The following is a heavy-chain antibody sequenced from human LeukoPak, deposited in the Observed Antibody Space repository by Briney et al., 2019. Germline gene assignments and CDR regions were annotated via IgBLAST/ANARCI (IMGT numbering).Heavy chain of an antibody. V-gene: IGHV4-4*07. CDR3: ARDSSSWYPPYYYYYMDV. CDR1: GGSISSYY. CDR2: IYTSGST. D-gene: IGHD6-13*01. Sequence: SETLSLTCTVSGGSISSYYWSWIRQPAGKGLEWIGRIYTSGSTNYNPSLKSRVTMSVDTSKNQFSLKLSSVTAADTAVYYCARDSSSWYPPYYYYYMDVWGKGTTVTVSS. J-gene: IGHJ6*03.